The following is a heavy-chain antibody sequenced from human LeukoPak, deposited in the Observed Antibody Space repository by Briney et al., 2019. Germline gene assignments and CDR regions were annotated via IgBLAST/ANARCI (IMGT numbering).Heavy chain of an antibody. CDR1: GFTFSYAW. CDR2: IYSKTDGGTT. D-gene: IGHD3-10*01. CDR3: TTDAPYYGSGSYFSDFQH. J-gene: IGHJ1*01. V-gene: IGHV3-15*01. Sequence: GGCLRLSCAASGFTFSYAWMSWVRQAPGRELEWVGRIYSKTDGGTTDYAAPVKGRFTISRDDSKKTLHLQMNSLKTEDTGVYYCTTDAPYYGSGSYFSDFQHWGQGTLVTVSS.